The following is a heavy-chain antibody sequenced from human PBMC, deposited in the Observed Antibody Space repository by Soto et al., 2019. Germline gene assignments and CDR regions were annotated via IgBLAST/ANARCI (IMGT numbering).Heavy chain of an antibody. J-gene: IGHJ3*02. CDR1: GGSISSSSYY. Sequence: KPSETLSLTCTVSGGSISSSSYYWGWIRQPPGKGLEWIGSIYYSGSTYYNPSLKSRVTISVDTSKNQFSLKLSSVTAADTAVYYCARLYIPASEAFDIRGQGTMVTVSS. CDR2: IYYSGST. V-gene: IGHV4-39*01. CDR3: ARLYIPASEAFDI. D-gene: IGHD2-2*02.